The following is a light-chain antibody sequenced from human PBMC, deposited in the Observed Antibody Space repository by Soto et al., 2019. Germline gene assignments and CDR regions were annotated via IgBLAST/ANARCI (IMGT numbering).Light chain of an antibody. V-gene: IGLV2-14*01. CDR2: DVS. CDR1: SSDVGAYKY. CDR3: CSYTTTSTYV. Sequence: QSALTQPASVSGSPGQSITVSCTGTSSDVGAYKYVSWYQQRPGKAPKLMIYDVSNRPSGISNRFSGSKSGNTASLSISDLQAEDEADYYCCSYTTTSTYVFGTVTKLTVL. J-gene: IGLJ1*01.